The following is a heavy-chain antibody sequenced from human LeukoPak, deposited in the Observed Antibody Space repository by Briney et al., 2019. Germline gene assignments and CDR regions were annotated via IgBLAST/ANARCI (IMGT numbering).Heavy chain of an antibody. J-gene: IGHJ4*02. CDR2: MNPNSGNT. D-gene: IGHD3-22*01. V-gene: IGHV1-8*01. CDR1: GYTFTSYD. Sequence: ASVKVSCKASGYTFTSYDINWVRQATGQGLEWMGWMNPNSGNTGYAQKFQGRVTMTRNTSISTAYMELSSLRSEDTAVYYCARDPVKAKYYYDSSGYSDDYWGQGTLVAVSS. CDR3: ARDPVKAKYYYDSSGYSDDY.